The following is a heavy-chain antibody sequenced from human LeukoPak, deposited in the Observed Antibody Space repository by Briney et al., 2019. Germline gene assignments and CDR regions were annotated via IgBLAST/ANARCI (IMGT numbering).Heavy chain of an antibody. D-gene: IGHD2-15*01. CDR1: GFTLSSYA. Sequence: GGSLRLSCAASGFTLSSYAMSWVRQAPGKGLEWVGRIKSKTDGGTTDYAAPVKGRFTISRDDSKNTLYLQMNSLKTEDTAVYYCTTLLHCSGGSCYPYYFDYWGQGTLVTVSS. V-gene: IGHV3-15*01. J-gene: IGHJ4*02. CDR3: TTLLHCSGGSCYPYYFDY. CDR2: IKSKTDGGTT.